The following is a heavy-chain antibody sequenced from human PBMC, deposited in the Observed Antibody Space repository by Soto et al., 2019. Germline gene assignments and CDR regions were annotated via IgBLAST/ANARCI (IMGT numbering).Heavy chain of an antibody. Sequence: QVQLVQSGAEVKKPGASVKVSCKASGYTFTSYDINWVRQATGQGLEWMGWMNPNSGNTGYAQKFQGRVTMTRNTSISTAYMELSSLRSEDTAVYYCARAVYDILTGDVGSYYYYMDVWGKGTTVTVSS. CDR3: ARAVYDILTGDVGSYYYYMDV. CDR2: MNPNSGNT. D-gene: IGHD3-9*01. CDR1: GYTFTSYD. J-gene: IGHJ6*03. V-gene: IGHV1-8*01.